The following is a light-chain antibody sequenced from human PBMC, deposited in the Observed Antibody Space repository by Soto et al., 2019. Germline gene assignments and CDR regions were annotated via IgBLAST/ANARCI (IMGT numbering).Light chain of an antibody. CDR2: DVS. J-gene: IGLJ3*02. CDR3: SSYTSSSTVV. V-gene: IGLV2-14*03. CDR1: SSDVGAYNF. Sequence: QSVLTQPASVSGSPGQSITISCTGTSSDVGAYNFVSWYQHHPGKAPKVMIYDVSSRPSGVSNRFSGSKSGNTASLTISGLQAEDETDYYCSSYTSSSTVVFGGGTQLTVL.